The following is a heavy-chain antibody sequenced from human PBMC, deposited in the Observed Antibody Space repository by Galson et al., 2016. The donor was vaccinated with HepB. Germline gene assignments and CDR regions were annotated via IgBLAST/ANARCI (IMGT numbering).Heavy chain of an antibody. J-gene: IGHJ4*02. CDR2: IYSGGGT. V-gene: IGHV3-66*01. D-gene: IGHD3-10*01. CDR1: GFTVGNNY. Sequence: SLRLSCAASGFTVGNNYMAWVRQAQGKGLEWVSFIYSGGGTDYRNSVKGRFTISRDSSKNTVYLQMDSLRAEDTAMYYCTTGNLPGGHCWGQGTLVTVSS. CDR3: TTGNLPGGHC.